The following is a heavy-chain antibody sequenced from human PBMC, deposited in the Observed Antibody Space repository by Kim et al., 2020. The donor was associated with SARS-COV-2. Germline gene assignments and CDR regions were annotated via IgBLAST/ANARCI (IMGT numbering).Heavy chain of an antibody. CDR3: ARYVLPGGRWYFDL. J-gene: IGHJ2*01. Sequence: GGSLRLSCAASGFTFSSYWMSWVRQAPGKGLEWVANIKQDGSEKYYVDSVKGRFTISRDNAKNSLYLQMNSLRAEDTAVYYCARYVLPGGRWYFDLWGRGTLVTVSS. CDR2: IKQDGSEK. CDR1: GFTFSSYW. V-gene: IGHV3-7*01. D-gene: IGHD3-16*01.